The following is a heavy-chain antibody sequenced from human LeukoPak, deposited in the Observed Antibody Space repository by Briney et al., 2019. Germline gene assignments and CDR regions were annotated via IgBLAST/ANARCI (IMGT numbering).Heavy chain of an antibody. CDR1: GYTFTSYG. J-gene: IGHJ4*02. V-gene: IGHV1-18*01. CDR2: INDYNGNT. Sequence: ASVKVSCKTSGYTFTSYGISWVRQAPGQGLEWMGWINDYNGNTNYAQKLQGRVTMTTDTSTTTAYMELRSLRSDDTAVYYCARDGLYSSGWGPLDYWGQGTLVTVSS. D-gene: IGHD6-19*01. CDR3: ARDGLYSSGWGPLDY.